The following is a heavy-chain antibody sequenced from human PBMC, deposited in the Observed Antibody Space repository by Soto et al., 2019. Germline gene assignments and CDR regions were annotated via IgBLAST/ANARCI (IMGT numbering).Heavy chain of an antibody. D-gene: IGHD3-9*01. Sequence: APGKGLEWVSVIYSGGSTYYADSVKGRCTIPRDNSKNTQYLHMNSLGAEDTAVYSWAGVSFFQAEDGIRYLCTVSAFLLTRSSDL. V-gene: IGHV3-53*01. J-gene: IGHJ2*01. CDR2: IYSGGST. CDR3: AGVSFFQAEDGIRYLCTVSAFLLTRSSDL.